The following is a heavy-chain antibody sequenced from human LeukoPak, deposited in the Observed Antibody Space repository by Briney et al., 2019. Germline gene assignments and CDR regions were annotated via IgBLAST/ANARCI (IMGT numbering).Heavy chain of an antibody. CDR2: INWNGGST. Sequence: GGSLRLSCAASGFTFDDYGMSWVRQTPGKGLEWVSGINWNGGSTGYADSAKGRFTISRDSAKNSLYLQMNSLRAEDTALYYCARGLAAAGTAYWGQGTLVTVSS. CDR1: GFTFDDYG. D-gene: IGHD6-13*01. J-gene: IGHJ4*02. CDR3: ARGLAAAGTAY. V-gene: IGHV3-20*04.